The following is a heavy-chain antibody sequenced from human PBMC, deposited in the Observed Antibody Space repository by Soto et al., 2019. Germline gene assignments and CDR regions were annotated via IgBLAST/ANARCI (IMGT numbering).Heavy chain of an antibody. D-gene: IGHD1-7*01. V-gene: IGHV3-48*02. Sequence: PGGSLRLSCVASGFTFSSYSMNWVRQAPGKGLEWVSYISSSSSTIYYADSVKGRFTISRDNAKNSLYLQMNSLRDEDTAVYYCARDRKAGTTINWFDPWGQGTLVTVSS. CDR1: GFTFSSYS. J-gene: IGHJ5*02. CDR3: ARDRKAGTTINWFDP. CDR2: ISSSSSTI.